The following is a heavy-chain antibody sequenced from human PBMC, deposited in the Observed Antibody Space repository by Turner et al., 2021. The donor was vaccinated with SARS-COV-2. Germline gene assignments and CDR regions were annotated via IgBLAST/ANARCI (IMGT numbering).Heavy chain of an antibody. CDR1: GGHINHNIYS. CDR3: ARHEVNSYDASGYYTSP. D-gene: IGHD3-22*01. V-gene: IGHV4-39*01. Sequence: QLQLQESGPRLVKPSETLSLPCAVPGGHINHNIYSWGWIRQPPGKGLEWIGRVFHTGSTYYKSSLKRRVAISIDTSKNHFSLRLNSVTAADTAVYYCARHEVNSYDASGYYTSPWGQGILVPVSS. CDR2: VFHTGST. J-gene: IGHJ5*02.